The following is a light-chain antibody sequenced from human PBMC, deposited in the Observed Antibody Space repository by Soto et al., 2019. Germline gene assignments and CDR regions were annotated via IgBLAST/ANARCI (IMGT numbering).Light chain of an antibody. CDR3: QQYRNWPPLT. J-gene: IGKJ4*01. Sequence: EIVMTQSPATLSVSPGETATLSCRASQSVGSAVAWYQHKPGQAPRLLIVAASIRAPGVPGRFSGCGSGTEFTFTISSLQSEDFAVYYCQQYRNWPPLTFGEGTTVEIK. CDR1: QSVGSA. CDR2: AAS. V-gene: IGKV3-15*01.